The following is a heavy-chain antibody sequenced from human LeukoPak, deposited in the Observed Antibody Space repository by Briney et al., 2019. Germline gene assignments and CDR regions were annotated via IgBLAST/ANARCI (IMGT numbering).Heavy chain of an antibody. CDR3: ARTPFSVDTAIF. V-gene: IGHV4-39*01. CDR2: MYYSGST. D-gene: IGHD5-18*01. J-gene: IGHJ4*02. CDR1: GGSISSGGYS. Sequence: SETLSLTCAVSGGSISSGGYSWSWIRQPPGKGLEWIGDMYYSGSTYYNPSLKSRVTISIDTSKNQFSLRLSSVIVADTAVYYCARTPFSVDTAIFWGQGTLVIVSS.